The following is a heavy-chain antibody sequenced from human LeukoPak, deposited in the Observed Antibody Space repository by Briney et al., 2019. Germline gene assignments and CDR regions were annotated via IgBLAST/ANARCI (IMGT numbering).Heavy chain of an antibody. D-gene: IGHD3-3*01. J-gene: IGHJ6*02. CDR2: IYHSGST. CDR1: GGSFSGYY. V-gene: IGHV4-34*01. Sequence: SETLSLTCAVYGGSFSGYYWSWIRQPPGKGLEWIGEIYHSGSTNYNPSLKSRVTISVDKSKNQFSLKLSSVTAADTAVYYCARDFRGDYYYYGLDVWGQGTTVTVSS. CDR3: ARDFRGDYYYYGLDV.